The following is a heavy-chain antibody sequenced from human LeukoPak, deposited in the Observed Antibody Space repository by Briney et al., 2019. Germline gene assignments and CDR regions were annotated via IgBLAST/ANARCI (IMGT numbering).Heavy chain of an antibody. V-gene: IGHV3-23*01. J-gene: IGHJ4*02. CDR2: ISGSGGST. CDR1: GYTFSSYA. CDR3: AKDRSGCSSTSCFTLTLPGPYYFDY. D-gene: IGHD2-2*02. Sequence: GGSLRLSCAASGYTFSSYAMSWVRQAPGKGLEWVSAISGSGGSTYYADSVKGRFTISRDNSKNTLYLQMNSLRAEDTAVYYCAKDRSGCSSTSCFTLTLPGPYYFDYWGQGTLVTVSS.